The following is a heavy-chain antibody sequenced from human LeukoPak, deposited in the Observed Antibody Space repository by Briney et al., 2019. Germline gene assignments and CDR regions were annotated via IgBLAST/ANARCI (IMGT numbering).Heavy chain of an antibody. CDR3: AKDSAPRYCSSTSCPFDY. V-gene: IGHV3-43*01. J-gene: IGHJ4*02. CDR2: ISWDGGST. D-gene: IGHD2-2*01. CDR1: GFTFDDYT. Sequence: GGSLRLSCAASGFTFDDYTMHWVRQAPGKGLEWVSLISWDGGSTHYADSVKGRFTISRDNSKNSLYLQMNSLRTEDTALYYCAKDSAPRYCSSTSCPFDYWGQGTLVTVSS.